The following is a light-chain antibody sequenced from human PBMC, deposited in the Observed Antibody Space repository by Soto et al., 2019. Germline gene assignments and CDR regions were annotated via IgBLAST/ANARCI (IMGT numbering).Light chain of an antibody. Sequence: QSDLTQPASVSGSPGQSITISCTGTSSDVGGYNYVSWYQQHPDKAPKLMIYEVSNRPSGVSNRFSGSKSGHTASLTISGLQSEDEADYFCTSYTSYSTLDVFGTGTKVTVL. J-gene: IGLJ1*01. CDR2: EVS. CDR3: TSYTSYSTLDV. CDR1: SSDVGGYNY. V-gene: IGLV2-14*01.